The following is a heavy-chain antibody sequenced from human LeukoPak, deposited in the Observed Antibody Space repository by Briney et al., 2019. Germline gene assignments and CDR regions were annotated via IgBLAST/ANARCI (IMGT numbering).Heavy chain of an antibody. CDR3: AKDQGSTYGRRGTDY. J-gene: IGHJ4*02. Sequence: GGSLRLSCAASGFTFSTYAMGWVRQAPGKGLEWVSTISGTGSSAYYAGSVKGRFSVSRDNSKNTLSLQMNILRAEDTAVYYCAKDQGSTYGRRGTDYWGQGTLVTVSS. CDR1: GFTFSTYA. D-gene: IGHD5-18*01. CDR2: ISGTGSSA. V-gene: IGHV3-23*01.